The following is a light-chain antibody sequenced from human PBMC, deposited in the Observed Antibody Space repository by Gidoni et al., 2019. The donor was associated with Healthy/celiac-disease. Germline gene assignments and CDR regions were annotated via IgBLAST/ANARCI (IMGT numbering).Light chain of an antibody. Sequence: DIQMTQSPSSLSASVGDRVTITCRASQSISSYLNWYQQKPGKAPKLLIYAASSLQSGVPSRFCGSGSGTDFTLTISSLQPEDFATYYCQQSYSTPPYTFGQGTKLEIK. CDR2: AAS. CDR3: QQSYSTPPYT. V-gene: IGKV1-39*01. J-gene: IGKJ2*01. CDR1: QSISSY.